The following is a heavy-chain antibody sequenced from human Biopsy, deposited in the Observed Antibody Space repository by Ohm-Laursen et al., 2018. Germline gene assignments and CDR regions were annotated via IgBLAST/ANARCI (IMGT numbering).Heavy chain of an antibody. CDR3: ASAGYHPDWNFDL. J-gene: IGHJ2*01. V-gene: IGHV4-59*12. D-gene: IGHD3-9*01. CDR2: IYFTGRT. Sequence: GTLSLTCTVSGGPIDSYYWSWIRQPPGKALEWIGYIYFTGRTSYNPSLKSRVTMSVNTSKKQFSLRLISVTAADTAVYYCASAGYHPDWNFDLWGRGTRVTVSS. CDR1: GGPIDSYY.